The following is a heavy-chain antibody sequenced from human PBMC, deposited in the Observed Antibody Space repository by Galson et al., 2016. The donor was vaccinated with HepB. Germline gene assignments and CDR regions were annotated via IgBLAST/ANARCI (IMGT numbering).Heavy chain of an antibody. V-gene: IGHV4-4*02. CDR3: ARELGGSGSYDY. Sequence: SWVRQAPGKGLEWIGQIYPSGRTNYKPSLRSRVTILVDRSKNQFSLNLSSVTAADTAVYYCARELGGSGSYDYWGPGTLVTVSS. D-gene: IGHD3-10*01. J-gene: IGHJ4*02. CDR2: IYPSGRT.